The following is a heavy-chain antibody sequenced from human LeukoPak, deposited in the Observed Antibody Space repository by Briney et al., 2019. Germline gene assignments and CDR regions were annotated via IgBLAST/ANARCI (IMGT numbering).Heavy chain of an antibody. CDR3: ARDFSGGGAFDI. D-gene: IGHD1-14*01. CDR1: GFTFSNAW. V-gene: IGHV3-23*01. J-gene: IGHJ3*02. Sequence: GESLRLSCAASGFTFSNAWMSWVRQAPGKGLEWVSAISGAGDSTYYADSVKGRFTISRDNSKNTLYLQMNSLRAEDTAVYYCARDFSGGGAFDIWGQGTMVTVSS. CDR2: ISGAGDST.